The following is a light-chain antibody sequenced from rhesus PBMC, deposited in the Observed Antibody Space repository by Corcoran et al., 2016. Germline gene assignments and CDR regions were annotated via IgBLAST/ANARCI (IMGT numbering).Light chain of an antibody. CDR3: QKYNTLPPT. CDR2: SAT. CDR1: QDISIY. Sequence: DIQMTQSPSSVSASVGDRVTITCRASQDISIYLAWYQQTPGKAPKLLIYSATTLQSGVPSRFTGSGSGAEFTLTIISLQPEDFATYYCQKYNTLPPTFGQGTKVEIK. V-gene: IGKV1-25*02. J-gene: IGKJ1*01.